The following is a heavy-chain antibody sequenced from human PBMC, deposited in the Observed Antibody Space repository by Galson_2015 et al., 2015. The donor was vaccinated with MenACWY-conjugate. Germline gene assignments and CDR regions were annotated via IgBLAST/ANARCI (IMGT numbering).Heavy chain of an antibody. CDR3: ALSGTYHGVDY. D-gene: IGHD1-26*01. Sequence: SVKVSCKASGHTLTSYYMHWVRQAPGQGLEWMGIINPSAGTSSYAQKFQGRVTMTGDTSTSTVYMELSSLTSEDTAVYYCALSGTYHGVDYWGRGSLVTVSS. CDR1: GHTLTSYY. J-gene: IGHJ4*02. V-gene: IGHV1-46*01. CDR2: INPSAGTS.